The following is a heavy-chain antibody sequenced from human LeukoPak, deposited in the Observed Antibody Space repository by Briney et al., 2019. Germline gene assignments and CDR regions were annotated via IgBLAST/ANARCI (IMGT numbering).Heavy chain of an antibody. V-gene: IGHV3-30*02. CDR2: IQNDGNNK. J-gene: IGHJ4*02. CDR1: GFTFSSHG. CDR3: AKRGTVTSNFEY. Sequence: RGSLRLSCAASGFTFSSHGMHWVRQAPGKGLEWVAFIQNDGNNKYYADSVKGRFTISRDNSKNTLYLQINSLRTEDTADYYCAKRGTVTSNFEYWGQGTLVTVSS. D-gene: IGHD4-17*01.